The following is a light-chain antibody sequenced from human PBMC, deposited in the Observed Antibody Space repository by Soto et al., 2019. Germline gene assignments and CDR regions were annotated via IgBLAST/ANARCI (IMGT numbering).Light chain of an antibody. V-gene: IGKV3-15*01. J-gene: IGKJ1*01. Sequence: VMTQSPATLSVSPGERATLSCRASQSLSSNLAWYQQKPGQAPRLLIYGASTRATGVPARFSGSGSGTEFTLTISSLQSEDFAVYYCQQYNNWWTFGQGTKMEI. CDR1: QSLSSN. CDR3: QQYNNWWT. CDR2: GAS.